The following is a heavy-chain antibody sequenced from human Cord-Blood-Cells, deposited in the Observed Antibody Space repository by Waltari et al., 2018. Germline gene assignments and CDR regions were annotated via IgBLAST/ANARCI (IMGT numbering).Heavy chain of an antibody. Sequence: QVQLVESGGGVVQPGRSLRLYCAASGFTFSSYGMPWVRQAPGKGLEWVAVISYDGSNKYYADSVKGRFTISRDNSKNTLYLQMNSLRAEDTAVYYCAKGPGVQGSYFDYWGQGTLVTVSS. J-gene: IGHJ4*02. CDR2: ISYDGSNK. CDR3: AKGPGVQGSYFDY. D-gene: IGHD3-10*01. V-gene: IGHV3-30*18. CDR1: GFTFSSYG.